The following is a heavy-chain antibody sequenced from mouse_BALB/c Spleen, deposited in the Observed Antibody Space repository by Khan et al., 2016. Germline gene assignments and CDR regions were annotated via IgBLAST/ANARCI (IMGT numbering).Heavy chain of an antibody. CDR2: INPDSSTI. J-gene: IGHJ2*01. Sequence: EVQLQESGGGLVQPGGSLKLSCAASGFDFSRYWMSWVRQAPGKGLEWIGEINPDSSTINYTPSLKDKFIISRDNAKNTLYLQMSKVRSEDTALXYCEGLYYYSNVYYWGEGTTLAVSS. CDR1: GFDFSRYW. CDR3: EGLYYYSNVYY. V-gene: IGHV4-1*02. D-gene: IGHD1-1*01.